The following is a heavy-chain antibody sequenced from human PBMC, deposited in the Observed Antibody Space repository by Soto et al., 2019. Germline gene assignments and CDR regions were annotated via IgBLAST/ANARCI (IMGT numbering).Heavy chain of an antibody. Sequence: GGSLRLSSAASGFTFSSYVMHLVRQAPGKGLEWVAVISYDGSNKYYADSVKGRFTISRDNSKNTLYLQMNSLRAEDTAVYYCAKDSYSSSWYRDLDYWGQGTLVTVSS. CDR3: AKDSYSSSWYRDLDY. J-gene: IGHJ4*02. CDR2: ISYDGSNK. CDR1: GFTFSSYV. D-gene: IGHD6-13*01. V-gene: IGHV3-30*18.